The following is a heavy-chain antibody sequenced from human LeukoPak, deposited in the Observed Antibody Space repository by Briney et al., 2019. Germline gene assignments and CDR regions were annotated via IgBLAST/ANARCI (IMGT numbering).Heavy chain of an antibody. V-gene: IGHV3-21*04. CDR2: ISSSSSYI. Sequence: GGSLRLSCAASGFTFSSYSMNWVRQAPGKGLEWVSSISSSSSYIYYADSVKGRFTISRDNAKNSLYLQMNSLRAEDTAVYYCAKGSSNSRPYYFDYWGQGTLVTVSS. CDR1: GFTFSSYS. J-gene: IGHJ4*02. D-gene: IGHD2-2*01. CDR3: AKGSSNSRPYYFDY.